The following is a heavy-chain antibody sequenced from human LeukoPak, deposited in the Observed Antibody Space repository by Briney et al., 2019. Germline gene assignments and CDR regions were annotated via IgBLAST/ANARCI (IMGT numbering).Heavy chain of an antibody. Sequence: SETLSLTCTVSGGSISSYYWSWIRQPPGKGLEWIGYIYYSGSTNYNPSLKSRVTISVDTSKNQFSLKLSSVTAADTAVYYCARGGTSIRYQQLFNYWGQGTLVTVSS. CDR1: GGSISSYY. D-gene: IGHD2-2*01. CDR2: IYYSGST. J-gene: IGHJ4*02. CDR3: ARGGTSIRYQQLFNY. V-gene: IGHV4-59*08.